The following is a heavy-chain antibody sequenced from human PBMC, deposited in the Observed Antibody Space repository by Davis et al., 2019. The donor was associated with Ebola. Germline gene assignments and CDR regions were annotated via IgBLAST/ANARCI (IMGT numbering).Heavy chain of an antibody. CDR2: IWYDGSNK. J-gene: IGHJ4*02. Sequence: PGGSLRLSCAASGFTFSSYGMHWVRQAPGKGLEWVAVIWYDGSNKYYADSVKGRFTISRDNSKNTLYLQMNSLRAEDTAVYYCASSRGSGSPDYWGQGTLVTVSS. V-gene: IGHV3-33*01. CDR1: GFTFSSYG. D-gene: IGHD3-10*01. CDR3: ASSRGSGSPDY.